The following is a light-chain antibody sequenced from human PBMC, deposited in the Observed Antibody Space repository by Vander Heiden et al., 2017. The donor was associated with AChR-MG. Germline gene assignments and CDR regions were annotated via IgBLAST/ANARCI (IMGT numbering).Light chain of an antibody. CDR3: QQYGSSLFT. CDR2: GAS. Sequence: TVLTQSPGTLALSPGERATLPCRASQSVSSSYLAWYQQKPGQAPRLLIYGASSSATGIPDRFSGSGSGTDFTLTISRLEPEDFAVYYCQQYGSSLFTFGPGTKVDIK. J-gene: IGKJ3*01. V-gene: IGKV3-20*01. CDR1: QSVSSSY.